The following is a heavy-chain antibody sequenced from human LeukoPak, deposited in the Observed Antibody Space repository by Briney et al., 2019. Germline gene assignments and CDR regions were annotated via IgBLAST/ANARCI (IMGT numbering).Heavy chain of an antibody. CDR2: IKSKTDGGTT. J-gene: IGHJ5*01. Sequence: KPGGSLRLSCAASGFTFSNAWMSWVRQAPGKGLEWVGRIKSKTDGGTTDYGTPVKGRFTISRDDSKSTLYLQMNSLKTEDTAVYYCTTDSFVVVRGAFNWFDSWGQGTLVTVSS. CDR3: TTDSFVVVRGAFNWFDS. D-gene: IGHD2-2*01. CDR1: GFTFSNAW. V-gene: IGHV3-15*01.